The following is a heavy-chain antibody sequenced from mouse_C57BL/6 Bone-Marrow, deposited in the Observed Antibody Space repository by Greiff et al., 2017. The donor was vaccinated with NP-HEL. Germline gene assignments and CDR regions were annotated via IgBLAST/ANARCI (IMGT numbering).Heavy chain of an antibody. D-gene: IGHD1-1*01. V-gene: IGHV14-3*01. CDR1: GFTIKNTY. CDR3: ARGGITTVVATDFDD. J-gene: IGHJ2*01. Sequence: VQLQQSVAELVRPGASVKLSCTASGFTIKNTYMHWVKQRPEQGLEWIGRIDPANGNTKYAPKFQGKATITADTSSNTAYLQLSSLTSEDTAIYYCARGGITTVVATDFDDWGQGTTLTVSS. CDR2: IDPANGNT.